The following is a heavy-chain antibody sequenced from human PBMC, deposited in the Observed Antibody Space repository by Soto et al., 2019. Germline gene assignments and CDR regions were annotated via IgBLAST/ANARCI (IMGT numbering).Heavy chain of an antibody. J-gene: IGHJ6*03. CDR2: IYYTGNT. CDR3: ARDEYSNYGRYYYYYMDV. Sequence: PLETLSLTCAVYGGSISSHYWSWIRQPPGKGLEWIGYIYYTGNTKYNPSLKSRVTISVDTSRNQISLKLSSVTAADTAVCYCARDEYSNYGRYYYYYMDVWGKGTTVTVSS. D-gene: IGHD4-4*01. V-gene: IGHV4-59*11. CDR1: GGSISSHY.